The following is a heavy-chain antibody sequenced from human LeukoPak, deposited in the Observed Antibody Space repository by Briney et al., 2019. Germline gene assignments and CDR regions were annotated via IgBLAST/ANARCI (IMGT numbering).Heavy chain of an antibody. D-gene: IGHD3-3*01. Sequence: SETLSLTCTVSSGSISSSNYFWGWIRQPPGKGLEWIGIIYYVGNTYYNPSLKSRVTISVDTSKNQFSPKLSSVTAADTAVYYCARTRDYYSPAFDIWGQGTVVTVSS. J-gene: IGHJ3*02. CDR1: SGSISSSNYF. CDR3: ARTRDYYSPAFDI. V-gene: IGHV4-39*07. CDR2: IYYVGNT.